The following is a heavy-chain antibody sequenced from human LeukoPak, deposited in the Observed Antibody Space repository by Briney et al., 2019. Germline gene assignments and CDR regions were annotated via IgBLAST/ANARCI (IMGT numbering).Heavy chain of an antibody. CDR1: GGSISSYY. CDR3: ASVDFVLMVFAN. V-gene: IGHV4-59*01. CDR2: IYYSGST. J-gene: IGHJ4*02. D-gene: IGHD2-8*01. Sequence: PSETLSLTCTVSGGSISSYYWSWIRQPPGKGLEWIGYIYYSGSTSYNPSLKSRVTISVDTSKNQFSLKLSSVTAADTAVYYCASVDFVLMVFANWGQGTLVTVSS.